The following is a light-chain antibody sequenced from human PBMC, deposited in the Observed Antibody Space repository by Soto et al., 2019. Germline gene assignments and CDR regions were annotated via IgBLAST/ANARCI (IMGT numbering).Light chain of an antibody. CDR3: RQYHSRPPWT. J-gene: IGKJ1*01. V-gene: IGKV3-15*01. CDR2: GAS. Sequence: EIVLTQSPATVSLSPGDRVSLSCRASRTVHSNVAWYQHKPGQAPRLLIYGASFRATGIPASFSGSGLGTEFTLTIISLQSEDFAVYYCRQYHSRPPWTFGQGTKVDIK. CDR1: RTVHSN.